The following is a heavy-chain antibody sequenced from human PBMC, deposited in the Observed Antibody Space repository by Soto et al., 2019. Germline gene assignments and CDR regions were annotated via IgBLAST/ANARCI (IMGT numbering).Heavy chain of an antibody. V-gene: IGHV4-31*03. J-gene: IGHJ3*02. CDR3: AREFPPRVRGVIRVDAFDI. CDR1: GGSISSGGYY. CDR2: IYYSGST. Sequence: SETLSLTCTVSGGSISSGGYYWSWIRQHPGKGLEWIGYIYYSGSTYYNPSLKSRVTISVDTSKNQFSLKLSSVTAADTAVYYCAREFPPRVRGVIRVDAFDIWGQGTMVTVSS. D-gene: IGHD3-10*01.